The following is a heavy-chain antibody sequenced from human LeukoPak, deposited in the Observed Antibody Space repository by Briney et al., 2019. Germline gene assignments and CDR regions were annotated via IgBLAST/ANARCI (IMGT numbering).Heavy chain of an antibody. CDR3: ARGHYGDYF. J-gene: IGHJ4*02. CDR2: INSDGSSS. Sequence: GGSLRLSCAASGFTLSSNWMYWVRHAPGKGLVWVSRINSDGSSSTYADSVKGRFTISRDDAKNTLYLQMHSLRAEDTAMYYCARGHYGDYFWGQGTQVTVSS. D-gene: IGHD4-17*01. V-gene: IGHV3-74*03. CDR1: GFTLSSNW.